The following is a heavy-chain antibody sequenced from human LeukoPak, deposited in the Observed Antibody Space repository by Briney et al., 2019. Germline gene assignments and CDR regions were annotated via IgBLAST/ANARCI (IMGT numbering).Heavy chain of an antibody. V-gene: IGHV3-30-3*01. D-gene: IGHD6-13*01. CDR1: GFTFSSYA. CDR2: ISYDGSNK. J-gene: IGHJ4*02. CDR3: VPHPGGAAAGV. Sequence: QPGGSLRLSCAASGFTFSSYAMHWVRQAPGKGLEWVAVISYDGSNKYYADSVKGRFTISRDNSKNTLYLQMNSLRAEDTAVYYCVPHPGGAAAGVWGQGTLVTVSS.